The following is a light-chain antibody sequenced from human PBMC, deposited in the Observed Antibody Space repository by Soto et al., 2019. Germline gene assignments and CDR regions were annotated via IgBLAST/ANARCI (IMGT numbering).Light chain of an antibody. CDR2: GVT. CDR3: FSHRSGDSHV. V-gene: IGLV2-14*01. J-gene: IGLJ1*01. Sequence: QSALTQPASVSGSPGQSITISCTGTSSDIGAYNYVSWYQQYTGKAPKLMIYGVTNRPSGVSNRFSGSKTGNTASLTISGLQAEDEPDYYCFSHRSGDSHVYGTGTKVTVL. CDR1: SSDIGAYNY.